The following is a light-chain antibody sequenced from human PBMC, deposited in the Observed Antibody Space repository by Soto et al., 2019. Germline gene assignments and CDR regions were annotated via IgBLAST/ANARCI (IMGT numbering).Light chain of an antibody. CDR2: RNN. V-gene: IGLV1-47*01. J-gene: IGLJ1*01. CDR1: SSNIGTNY. CDR3: QAWDSSTAGV. Sequence: QSVLTQPPSASGTPGQRVTISCSGSSSNIGTNYVYWYQHLPGAAPKLLISRNNQRPSGIPERFSGSNSGNTATLTISGSQAMDEADYYCQAWDSSTAGVFGTGTKVTVL.